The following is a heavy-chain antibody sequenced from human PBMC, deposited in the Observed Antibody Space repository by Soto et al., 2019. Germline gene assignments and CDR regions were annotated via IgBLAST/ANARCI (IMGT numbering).Heavy chain of an antibody. CDR1: GYTFTSYA. CDR3: ARSASITIFGVVTWFDP. CDR2: INAGNGNT. V-gene: IGHV1-3*01. J-gene: IGHJ5*02. D-gene: IGHD3-3*01. Sequence: ASVKVSCKASGYTFTSYAMHWVRQAPGQRLEWMGWINAGNGNTKYSQKFQGRVTITRDTSASTAYMELSSLRSEDTAVYYCARSASITIFGVVTWFDPWGQGTLVTVSS.